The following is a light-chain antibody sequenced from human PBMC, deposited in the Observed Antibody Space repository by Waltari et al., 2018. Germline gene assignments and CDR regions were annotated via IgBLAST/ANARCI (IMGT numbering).Light chain of an antibody. CDR3: QQYNTWPYT. J-gene: IGKJ2*01. CDR2: GAS. V-gene: IGKV3-15*01. Sequence: EIVMTQSPATLSVSPGERATLSCRASQSISSTLAWYQQRPGQAPRLLIYGASTRVTGIPARFRGSGSGTEFTLTISSLQSEDFAAYYCQQYNTWPYTFGQGTKLAIK. CDR1: QSISST.